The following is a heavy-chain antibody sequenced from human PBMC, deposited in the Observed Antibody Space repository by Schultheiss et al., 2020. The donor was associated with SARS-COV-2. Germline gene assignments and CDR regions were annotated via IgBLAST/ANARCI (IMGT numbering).Heavy chain of an antibody. CDR2: ISSSSSYI. Sequence: GGSLRLSCAASGFTFSSYAMHWVRQAPGKGLEWVSSISSSSSYIYYADSVKGRFTISRDNAKNSLYLQMNSLRAEDTAVYYCASNDVVVAGFWFDPWGQGTLVTVSS. CDR3: ASNDVVVAGFWFDP. CDR1: GFTFSSYA. J-gene: IGHJ5*02. V-gene: IGHV3-21*01. D-gene: IGHD2-15*01.